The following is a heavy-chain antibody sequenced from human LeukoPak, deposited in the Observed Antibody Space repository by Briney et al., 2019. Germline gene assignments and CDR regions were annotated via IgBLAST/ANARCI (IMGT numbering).Heavy chain of an antibody. CDR1: GASISNYY. J-gene: IGHJ4*02. D-gene: IGHD3-10*01. CDR2: YYYGGST. Sequence: SETLSLTCTVSGASISNYYWTWIRQPPGKGLEWIGYYYYGGSTDYNPSLKSRVTISVDTFKNQFFLKLSSVTAADAAVYYCASRYGSGSYGFDFWGQGTLVTVSS. CDR3: ASRYGSGSYGFDF. V-gene: IGHV4-59*01.